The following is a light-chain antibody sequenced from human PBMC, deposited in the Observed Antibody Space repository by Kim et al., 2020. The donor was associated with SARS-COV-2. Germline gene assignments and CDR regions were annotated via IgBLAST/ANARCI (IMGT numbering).Light chain of an antibody. CDR1: ILAKKY. Sequence: SVSPGQTARITCSGNILAKKYARWFQHKPGQAPVLVIYKDYERPSGIPERFSGSSSGTTVTLTISGAQVEDEADYYCFSAADNNWVFGGGTQLTVL. J-gene: IGLJ3*02. CDR3: FSAADNNWV. CDR2: KDY. V-gene: IGLV3-27*01.